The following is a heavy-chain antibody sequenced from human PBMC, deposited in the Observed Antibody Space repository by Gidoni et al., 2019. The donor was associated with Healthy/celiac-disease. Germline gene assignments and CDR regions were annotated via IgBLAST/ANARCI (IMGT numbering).Heavy chain of an antibody. D-gene: IGHD3-10*01. CDR2: ISSRSSTI. V-gene: IGHV3-48*04. CDR1: GFTFSSYS. Sequence: EVQLVESGGGLVQPGGSLRLSCAASGFTFSSYSMNWVRQAPGKGLEWVSYISSRSSTIYYADSVKGRFTISRDNAKNSLYLQMNSLRAEDTAVYYCARAPGGSGSYYTDYWGQGTLVTVSS. J-gene: IGHJ4*02. CDR3: ARAPGGSGSYYTDY.